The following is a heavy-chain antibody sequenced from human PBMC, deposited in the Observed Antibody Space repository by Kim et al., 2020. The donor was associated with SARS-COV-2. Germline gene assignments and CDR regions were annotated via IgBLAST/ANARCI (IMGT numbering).Heavy chain of an antibody. D-gene: IGHD3-10*01. CDR1: GGSFSGYY. Sequence: SETLSLTCAVYGGSFSGYYWSWIRQPPGKGLEWIGEINHSGSSNYNPSLKSRGTISVDTSKNQFSLTLSSVTAADTAVYYCARGGNYYGSGSYSLMVWFDPWGHGTLVTVSS. J-gene: IGHJ5*02. CDR2: INHSGSS. V-gene: IGHV4-34*01. CDR3: ARGGNYYGSGSYSLMVWFDP.